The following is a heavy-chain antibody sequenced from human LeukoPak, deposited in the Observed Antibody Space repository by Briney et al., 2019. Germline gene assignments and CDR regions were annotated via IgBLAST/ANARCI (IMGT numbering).Heavy chain of an antibody. CDR2: IYYSGST. CDR1: VGSISSYY. Sequence: SETLSLTFTVSVGSISSYYWSWIRQPPGKGLEWIGYIYYSGSTNYNPSLKSRVTISVDTSKNQFSLKLTSVTAADTAVYYCVRTLSFDGYSDYWGQGTLVTVSS. D-gene: IGHD5-24*01. V-gene: IGHV4-59*01. J-gene: IGHJ4*02. CDR3: VRTLSFDGYSDY.